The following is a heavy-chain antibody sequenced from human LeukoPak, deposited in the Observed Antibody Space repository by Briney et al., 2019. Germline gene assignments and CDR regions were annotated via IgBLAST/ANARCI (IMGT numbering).Heavy chain of an antibody. CDR2: FDPENGET. CDR3: ATVPAYYYDSSGYYPFDY. J-gene: IGHJ4*02. V-gene: IGHV1-24*01. D-gene: IGHD3-22*01. CDR1: GYTLTELS. Sequence: ASVKVPCKVSGYTLTELSMHWVRQAPGKGLEWMGGFDPENGETIYAQKFQGRVTMTEDTSTDTAYMELSSLRSEDTAVYYCATVPAYYYDSSGYYPFDYWGQGTLVTVSS.